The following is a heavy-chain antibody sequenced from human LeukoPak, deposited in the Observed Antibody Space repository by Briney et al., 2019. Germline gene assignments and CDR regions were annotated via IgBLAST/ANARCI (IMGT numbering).Heavy chain of an antibody. V-gene: IGHV1-2*02. CDR3: ARVAYGDYVENWFDP. J-gene: IGHJ5*02. Sequence: ASVKVSCKASGYTFTGYYMHWVRQAPGQGLEWMGWINPNSGGTNYAQKFQGRVTMTRDTSISTAYMELCRLRSDDTAVYYCARVAYGDYVENWFDPWGQGTLVTVSS. CDR2: INPNSGGT. D-gene: IGHD4-17*01. CDR1: GYTFTGYY.